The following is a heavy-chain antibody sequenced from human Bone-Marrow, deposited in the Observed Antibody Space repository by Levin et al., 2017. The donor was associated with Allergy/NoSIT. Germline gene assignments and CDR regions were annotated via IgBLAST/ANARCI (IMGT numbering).Heavy chain of an antibody. CDR3: SRERGYSGYDVADGFDV. Sequence: ASVKVSCKASGYTLTAYHLHWVRQAPGQGLEWMGRLNPKTGATKYSQKFQGRVSMTRDPSTSTAFMELSSLRSDDTAVYYCSRERGYSGYDVADGFDVWGQGTLITVSS. D-gene: IGHD5-12*01. CDR1: GYTLTAYH. CDR2: LNPKTGAT. V-gene: IGHV1-2*06. J-gene: IGHJ3*01.